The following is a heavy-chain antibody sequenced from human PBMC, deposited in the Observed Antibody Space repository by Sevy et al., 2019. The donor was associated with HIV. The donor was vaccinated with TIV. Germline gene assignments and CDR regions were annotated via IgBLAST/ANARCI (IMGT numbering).Heavy chain of an antibody. CDR3: VRDMELVDEGTQEFYY. CDR1: GYTFTGYY. V-gene: IGHV1-2*02. D-gene: IGHD1-7*01. J-gene: IGHJ4*02. Sequence: ASVKVSCKASGYTFTGYYMHWMRQAPGQGLEWMGWINPNSGGTNYAQKFQGRVTMTRDTSISTAYMELSRLRSDDTALYYCVRDMELVDEGTQEFYYWGQGTLVTVSS. CDR2: INPNSGGT.